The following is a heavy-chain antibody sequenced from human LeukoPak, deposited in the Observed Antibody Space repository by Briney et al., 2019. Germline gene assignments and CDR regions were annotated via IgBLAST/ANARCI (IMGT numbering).Heavy chain of an antibody. V-gene: IGHV4-34*01. CDR3: AREKPLGNTNWFDP. D-gene: IGHD1/OR15-1a*01. J-gene: IGHJ5*02. Sequence: PSETLSLTCAVYGGPFSGYYWSWIRQPPGKGLEWIGEINHSGSTNYNPSLKSRVTISVDTSKNQFSLKLSSVTAADTAVYYCAREKPLGNTNWFDPWGQGTLVTVSS. CDR2: INHSGST. CDR1: GGPFSGYY.